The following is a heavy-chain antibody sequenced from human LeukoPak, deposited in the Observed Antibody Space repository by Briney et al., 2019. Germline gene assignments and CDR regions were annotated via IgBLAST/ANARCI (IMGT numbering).Heavy chain of an antibody. CDR1: GFTFSSYS. CDR3: ARDRRLKVFDY. CDR2: ISSSSSYI. V-gene: IGHV3-21*01. Sequence: GGSLRLSCAASGFTFSSYSMNWVHQGPGKGLEWVSSISSSSSYIYYADSVKGRFTISRDNAKNSLYLQMNSLRAEDTAVYYCARDRRLKVFDYWGQGTLVTVSS. J-gene: IGHJ4*02.